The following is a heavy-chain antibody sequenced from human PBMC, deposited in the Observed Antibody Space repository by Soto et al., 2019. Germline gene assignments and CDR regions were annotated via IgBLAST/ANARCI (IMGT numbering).Heavy chain of an antibody. Sequence: QVQLVQSGAEVKKPGSSVKVSCKASGGTFSSYTISWVRQAPGQGLEWMGRIIPILGIANYAQKFQGRVTINADKSTSTAYMELSSLRSEDTAVYYCARDLGYCSGGSCYFDYWGQGTLVTVSS. V-gene: IGHV1-69*08. D-gene: IGHD2-15*01. CDR1: GGTFSSYT. J-gene: IGHJ4*02. CDR2: IIPILGIA. CDR3: ARDLGYCSGGSCYFDY.